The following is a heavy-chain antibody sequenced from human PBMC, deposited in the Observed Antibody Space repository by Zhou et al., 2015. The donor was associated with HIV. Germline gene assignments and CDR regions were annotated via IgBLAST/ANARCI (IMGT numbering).Heavy chain of an antibody. V-gene: IGHV1-2*02. J-gene: IGHJ6*02. Sequence: QVQLVQSGAEVKKPGASVKVSCKASGYTFTGYYMHWVRQAPGQGLEWMGWINPNSGGTNYAQKFQGRVTMTRDTSISTAYMELSRLRSDDTAVYYCAREMVRGVIPYYYYGMDVWGQGTTVTVSS. CDR2: INPNSGGT. D-gene: IGHD3-10*01. CDR1: GYTFTGYY. CDR3: AREMVRGVIPYYYYGMDV.